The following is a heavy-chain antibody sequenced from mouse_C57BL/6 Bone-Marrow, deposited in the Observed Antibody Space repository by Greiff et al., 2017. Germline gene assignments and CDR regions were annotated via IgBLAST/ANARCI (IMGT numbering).Heavy chain of an antibody. J-gene: IGHJ2*01. Sequence: QVQLQQSGAELVKPGASVKLSCKASGYTFTSYWMHWVKQRPGQGLEWIGMIHPNSGSTNYNEKFKSKATLTVDKSSSTAYMQLSSLTSEDSAVYYCERREPTVVRFDYWGQGTTLTVSS. D-gene: IGHD1-1*01. CDR2: IHPNSGST. CDR3: ERREPTVVRFDY. V-gene: IGHV1-64*01. CDR1: GYTFTSYW.